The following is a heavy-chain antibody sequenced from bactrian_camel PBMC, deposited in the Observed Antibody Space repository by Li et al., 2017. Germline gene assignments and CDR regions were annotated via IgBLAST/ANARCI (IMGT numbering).Heavy chain of an antibody. V-gene: IGHV3S1*01. J-gene: IGHJ4*01. CDR3: ATALQSGGYGQYEYHV. D-gene: IGHD3*01. CDR1: GYTYNGYC. Sequence: HVQLVESGGGSVEAGGSLTLTCVASGYTYNGYCMGWFRLAPGKEREGVAIIDTDGSTFYADSVAGRFTISRDNAKNTLYLQLNSLKSEDTALYYCATALQSGGYGQYEYHVWGQGTQVTVS. CDR2: IDTDGST.